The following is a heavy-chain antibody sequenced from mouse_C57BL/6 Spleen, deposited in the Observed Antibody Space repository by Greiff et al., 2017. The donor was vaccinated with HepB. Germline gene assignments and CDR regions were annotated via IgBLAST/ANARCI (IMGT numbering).Heavy chain of an antibody. CDR3: ARVYYGNYDWYFDV. J-gene: IGHJ1*03. D-gene: IGHD2-1*01. CDR1: GYTFTSYW. CDR2: IYPGSGST. V-gene: IGHV1-55*01. Sequence: VQLQQPGAELVKPGASVKMSCKVSGYTFTSYWITWVKQRPGQGLEWIGDIYPGSGSTNYNEKFKSKATLTVDTSSSTAYMQLSSLTSEDSAVYYCARVYYGNYDWYFDVWGTGTTVTVSS.